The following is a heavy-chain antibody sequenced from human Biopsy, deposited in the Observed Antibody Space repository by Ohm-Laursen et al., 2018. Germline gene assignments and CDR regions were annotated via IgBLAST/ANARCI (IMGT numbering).Heavy chain of an antibody. J-gene: IGHJ3*01. CDR3: ARVRVWADSEGAFDP. CDR2: IYYSGNT. Sequence: LSLTCIVSGGSINNFYWSWIRQPPGKGLEWIGIIYYSGNTKYNPSLKSRVTISVDTFRNQFSLKLSSVTAADTAVYYCARVRVWADSEGAFDPWGQGTMVTVSS. V-gene: IGHV4-59*01. D-gene: IGHD1-26*01. CDR1: GGSINNFY.